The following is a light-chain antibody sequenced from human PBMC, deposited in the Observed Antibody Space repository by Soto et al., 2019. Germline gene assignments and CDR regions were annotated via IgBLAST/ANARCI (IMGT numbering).Light chain of an antibody. CDR3: QSYDSSLSGDV. Sequence: QSVLTQPPSVSGAPGQRVTISCTGSSPNIGAGYDVHWYQQLPGTAPILLIYGNSNRPSGVPDRFSGSKSGTSASLAITGLQAEDEADYYCQSYDSSLSGDVFGTGTKVTVL. CDR2: GNS. J-gene: IGLJ1*01. V-gene: IGLV1-40*01. CDR1: SPNIGAGYD.